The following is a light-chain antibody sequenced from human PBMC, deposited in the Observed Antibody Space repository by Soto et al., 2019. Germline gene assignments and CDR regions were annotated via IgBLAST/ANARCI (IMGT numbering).Light chain of an antibody. Sequence: EIVLPQSPGTLSLSPGERATLSCRASQNVGGRFLAWYQQKPGQAPRLLINVASTRATGIPDRFSGSGSGTDFTLSISRLEPEDFAVYYGQQYCTSPIAVGQGTRLE. CDR3: QQYCTSPIA. CDR2: VAS. CDR1: QNVGGRF. J-gene: IGKJ5*01. V-gene: IGKV3-20*01.